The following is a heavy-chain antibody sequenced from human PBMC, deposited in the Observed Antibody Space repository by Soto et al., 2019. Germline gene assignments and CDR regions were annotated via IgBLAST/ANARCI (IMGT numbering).Heavy chain of an antibody. CDR3: ASQRQQLPNCFDP. CDR1: GDSVSSNSAA. CDR2: TYYRSKWYN. Sequence: SRTLSLTCAISGDSVSSNSAAWNWIRQCPARGLEWLGRTYYRSKWYNDYAVSVKSRITINPDTSKNHFSLQLNSVTPEVTAVYYCASQRQQLPNCFDPWGQGTLVTVSS. D-gene: IGHD6-13*01. J-gene: IGHJ5*02. V-gene: IGHV6-1*01.